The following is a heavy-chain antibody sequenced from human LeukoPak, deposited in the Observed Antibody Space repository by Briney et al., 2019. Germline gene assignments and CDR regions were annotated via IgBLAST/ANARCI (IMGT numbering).Heavy chain of an antibody. CDR1: GFTFSSYS. CDR2: ISSSGSTI. CDR3: ARGDIVVVVAATKDAFDI. D-gene: IGHD2-15*01. Sequence: GGSLRLSCAASGFTFSSYSMNWVRQAPGKGLEWVSSISSSGSTIYYADSVKGRFTISRDNAKNSLYLQINSLRAEDTAVYYCARGDIVVVVAATKDAFDIWGQGTMVTVSS. V-gene: IGHV3-21*04. J-gene: IGHJ3*02.